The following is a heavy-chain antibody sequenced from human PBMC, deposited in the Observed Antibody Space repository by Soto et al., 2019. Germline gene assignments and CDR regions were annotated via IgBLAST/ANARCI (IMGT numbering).Heavy chain of an antibody. CDR1: GFTVSNHG. CDR2: VRDGGATT. J-gene: IGHJ4*02. V-gene: IGHV3-23*01. CDR3: AKSEGHYYSDS. Sequence: GSLRLSCAATGFTVSNHGMNWVRQPPGKGLEWVSAVRDGGATTFYADSVKGRFTISKDDSKNTVYLQMNNLRGEDTAVYYCAKSEGHYYSDSWGQGTLVTVSS.